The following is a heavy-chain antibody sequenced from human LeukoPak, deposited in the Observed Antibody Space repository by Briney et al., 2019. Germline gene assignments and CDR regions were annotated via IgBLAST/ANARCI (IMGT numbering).Heavy chain of an antibody. CDR2: MNPDSGKT. CDR3: SRIYYRRSEYHYYYMDV. V-gene: IGHV1-8*01. Sequence: VASVKVSCKASGYTFTSYDINWVRQAPGQGLEWVGWMNPDSGKTGSAQKVQGRITITVNTSISTAYMGLSSLRFQDTAEYYASRIYYRRSEYHYYYMDVWGEGTTVTVSS. D-gene: IGHD3-10*01. J-gene: IGHJ6*03. CDR1: GYTFTSYD.